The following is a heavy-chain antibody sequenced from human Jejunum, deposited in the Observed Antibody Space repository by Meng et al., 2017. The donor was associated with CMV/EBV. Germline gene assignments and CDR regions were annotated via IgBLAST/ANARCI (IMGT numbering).Heavy chain of an antibody. Sequence: LSLSCAASGFPFSSYWIHWVRQAPGKGLVWVSSISNIGSFKACADSVKGRFTVSRDNAKNTAYLQMNSLTVEDAAVYYCGDFEAGWGQGTLVTVSS. CDR3: GDFEAG. CDR2: ISNIGSFK. J-gene: IGHJ4*02. V-gene: IGHV3-74*01. CDR1: GFPFSSYW. D-gene: IGHD3-3*01.